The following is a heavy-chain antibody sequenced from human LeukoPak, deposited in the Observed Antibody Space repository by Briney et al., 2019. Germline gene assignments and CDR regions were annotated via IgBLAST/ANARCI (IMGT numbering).Heavy chain of an antibody. J-gene: IGHJ4*02. CDR2: VWYDGNNK. CDR1: GFTFRSYG. CDR3: ARGAEAAAGAFDY. Sequence: GGSLRLSCAASGFTFRSYGMHWVRQAPGKGLEWVAIVWYDGNNKYYADSVKGRFTVSRENSKDTVSLQLNSLRAEGTAVYYCARGAEAAAGAFDYGERGALVTVPS. V-gene: IGHV3-33*01. D-gene: IGHD6-13*01.